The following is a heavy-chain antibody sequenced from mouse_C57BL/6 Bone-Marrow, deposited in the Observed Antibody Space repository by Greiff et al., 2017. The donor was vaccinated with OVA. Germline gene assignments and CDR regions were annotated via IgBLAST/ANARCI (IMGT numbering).Heavy chain of an antibody. V-gene: IGHV7-1*01. CDR2: SRNKANDYTT. J-gene: IGHJ3*01. CDR1: GFTFSDFY. CDR3: ARDAFAY. Sequence: EVKLMESGGGLVQSGRSLRLSCATSGFTFSDFYMEWVRQAPGKGLEWIAASRNKANDYTTEYSASVKGRFIVSRDTSQSILYLQMNALRAEDTAIYYCARDAFAYWGQGTLVTVSA.